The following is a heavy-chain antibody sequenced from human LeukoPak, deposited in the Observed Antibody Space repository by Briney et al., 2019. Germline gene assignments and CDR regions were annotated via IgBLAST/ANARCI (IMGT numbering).Heavy chain of an antibody. V-gene: IGHV5-51*01. D-gene: IGHD1-26*01. CDR1: GYTFTTYW. J-gene: IGHJ5*02. CDR3: ARMYSGSSGGWFDP. CDR2: VYPGDSDT. Sequence: GESLKISCKASGYTFTTYWIAWVRQLPGKGLEWMGRVYPGDSDTRYSPSFQGQVTISADKSISTAYLQWSSLKASDTAMYYCARMYSGSSGGWFDPWGQGTLVTVSS.